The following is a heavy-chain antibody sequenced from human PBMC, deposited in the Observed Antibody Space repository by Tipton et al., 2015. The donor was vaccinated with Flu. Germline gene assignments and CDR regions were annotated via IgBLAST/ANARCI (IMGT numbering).Heavy chain of an antibody. Sequence: TLSLTCTVSGYSISSGYYWGWIRQPPGKGLEWIGSIYHSGSTYYNPSLKSRVTISVDTSKNQFSLKLSSVTAADTAVYYCARVHPYDLSSGYAFDIWGPGTMATV. CDR2: IYHSGST. V-gene: IGHV4-38-2*02. CDR1: GYSISSGYY. CDR3: ARVHPYDLSSGYAFDI. J-gene: IGHJ3*02. D-gene: IGHD3-3*01.